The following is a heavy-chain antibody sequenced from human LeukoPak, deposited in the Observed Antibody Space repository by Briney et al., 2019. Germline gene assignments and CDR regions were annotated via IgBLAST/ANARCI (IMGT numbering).Heavy chain of an antibody. CDR3: AREALVVVPAAIHFDY. D-gene: IGHD2-2*01. J-gene: IGHJ4*02. CDR1: GGSISSYY. CDR2: IYTSGST. V-gene: IGHV4-4*07. Sequence: SEALSLTCTVSGGSISSYYWRWIRQPAGKGLEWIGRIYTSGSTNYNPSLKSRVTMSVDTSKNQFSLKLSSVTAADTAVYYCAREALVVVPAAIHFDYWGQGTLVTVSS.